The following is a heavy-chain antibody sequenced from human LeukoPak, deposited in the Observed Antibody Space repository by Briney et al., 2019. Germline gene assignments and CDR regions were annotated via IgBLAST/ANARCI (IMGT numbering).Heavy chain of an antibody. Sequence: KPSETLSLTCTVSGGSISSSSYYWGWIRQPPGKGLEWIGSIYYSGSTYYNPSLKSRVTISVDTSKNQFSLKLSSVTAADTAVYYCARGLGEDSSNYWGQGTLVTVSS. CDR2: IYYSGST. J-gene: IGHJ4*02. D-gene: IGHD6-6*01. CDR1: GGSISSSSYY. CDR3: ARGLGEDSSNY. V-gene: IGHV4-39*07.